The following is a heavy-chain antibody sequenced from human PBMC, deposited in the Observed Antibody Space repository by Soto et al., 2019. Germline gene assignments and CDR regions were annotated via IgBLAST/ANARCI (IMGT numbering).Heavy chain of an antibody. Sequence: GGSLRLSCAASGFTFSSYSMNWVRQAPGKGLEWVSSISSSSSYIYYADSVKGRFTISRDNAKNSLYLQMNSLRAEDTAVYYCARADYYYDSSGYYDYWGQGTLVTVSS. V-gene: IGHV3-21*01. J-gene: IGHJ4*02. CDR2: ISSSSSYI. CDR1: GFTFSSYS. CDR3: ARADYYYDSSGYYDY. D-gene: IGHD3-22*01.